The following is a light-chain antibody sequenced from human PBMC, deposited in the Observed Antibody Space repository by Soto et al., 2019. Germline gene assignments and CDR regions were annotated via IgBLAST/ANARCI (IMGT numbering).Light chain of an antibody. CDR1: SSNIGAGYD. CDR2: GNN. CDR3: QSYDSSLSVWV. Sequence: QSVLTQPPSVSGAPGQRVTISCTGSSSNIGAGYDVHWYHQLPGTAPKLLIYGNNNRPSGVPDRFSGSRSGTSASLAITGLKAEDEADYYCQSYDSSLSVWVFGGGTSSPS. V-gene: IGLV1-40*01. J-gene: IGLJ3*02.